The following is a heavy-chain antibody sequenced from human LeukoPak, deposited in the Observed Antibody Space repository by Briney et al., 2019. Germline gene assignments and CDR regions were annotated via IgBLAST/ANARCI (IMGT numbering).Heavy chain of an antibody. Sequence: SQTLSLTCAISGDSVSSNSATWNWSRQSPSRGLEWLGRTYYRSKWYNDYALSVKSRITINPDTSKNQFSLHLNSVTPEDTAVYYCARDLAGFGGYSYGMVDYWGQGTLVTVSS. CDR3: ARDLAGFGGYSYGMVDY. CDR1: GDSVSSNSAT. V-gene: IGHV6-1*01. J-gene: IGHJ4*02. D-gene: IGHD5-18*01. CDR2: TYYRSKWYN.